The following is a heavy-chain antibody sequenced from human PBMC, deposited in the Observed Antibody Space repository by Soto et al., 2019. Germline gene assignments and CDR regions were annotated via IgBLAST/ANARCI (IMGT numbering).Heavy chain of an antibody. D-gene: IGHD3-10*01. CDR2: ISYDGSNK. Sequence: GRFLGLSYAASGVTCRSYGLQWIRKGAGKGLEWVAVISYDGSNKYYADSWKGRFTISRDNSKNTLYLQMNSLRAEDTAVFYCPKERSGGGSLVSDYWGQGALVTVSS. V-gene: IGHV3-30*18. J-gene: IGHJ4*02. CDR3: PKERSGGGSLVSDY. CDR1: GVTCRSYG.